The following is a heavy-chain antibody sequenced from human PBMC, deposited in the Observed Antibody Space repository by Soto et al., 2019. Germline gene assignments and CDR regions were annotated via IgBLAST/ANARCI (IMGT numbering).Heavy chain of an antibody. J-gene: IGHJ4*02. CDR1: GFTFSSYE. CDR2: INSDGSTT. Sequence: GGSLRLSCAASGFTFSSYEMHWVRQAPGKGLEWVSRINSDGSTTRYADSVKGRFTFSRDNAKNILYLQMNSLRAEDTAVYYCARYSETGLDYWGQGTPVTVSS. V-gene: IGHV3-74*01. D-gene: IGHD2-21*01. CDR3: ARYSETGLDY.